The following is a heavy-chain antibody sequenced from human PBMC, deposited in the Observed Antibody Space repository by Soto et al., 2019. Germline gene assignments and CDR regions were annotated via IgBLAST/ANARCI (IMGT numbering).Heavy chain of an antibody. Sequence: QVQLVESGGGVVQPGRSLRLSCAGSGFTFSSYAMHWVRQAPGKGLEWVAVISYDGNNKYYAESVKGRFSISRDNPKNTRYLQMNSLSAEDTAVYYGARDWAPVDYWGQGILVTVSS. CDR2: ISYDGNNK. CDR3: ARDWAPVDY. V-gene: IGHV3-30-3*01. D-gene: IGHD3-16*01. J-gene: IGHJ4*02. CDR1: GFTFSSYA.